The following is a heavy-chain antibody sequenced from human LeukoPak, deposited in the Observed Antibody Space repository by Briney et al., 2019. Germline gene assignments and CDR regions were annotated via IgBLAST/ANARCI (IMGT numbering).Heavy chain of an antibody. D-gene: IGHD1-20*01. V-gene: IGHV3-30*02. J-gene: IGHJ6*03. CDR3: AKDLRDITGNMDYMDV. CDR2: IRYDGSNK. Sequence: GGSLRLSCAASGFTFSSYWMTWVRQAPGKGLEWVSFIRYDGSNKYYADSVKGRFTISRDNSKNTLYLQMNSLRAEDTAVYYCAKDLRDITGNMDYMDVWGKGTTVTVSS. CDR1: GFTFSSYW.